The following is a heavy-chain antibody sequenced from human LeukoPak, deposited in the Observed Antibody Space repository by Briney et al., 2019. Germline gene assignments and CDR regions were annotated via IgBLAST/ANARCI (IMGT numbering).Heavy chain of an antibody. J-gene: IGHJ3*02. D-gene: IGHD7-27*01. V-gene: IGHV1-2*02. Sequence: ASVKVSCKASGYTFTGYYMHWVRHAPGQRLGWMGWIIPDSGATNYAQKCQGGVTMTRDTSISTAYMELSGLRSDDTAVYYCARTGDPAYDAFDIWGQGTLVTVSS. CDR3: ARTGDPAYDAFDI. CDR1: GYTFTGYY. CDR2: IIPDSGAT.